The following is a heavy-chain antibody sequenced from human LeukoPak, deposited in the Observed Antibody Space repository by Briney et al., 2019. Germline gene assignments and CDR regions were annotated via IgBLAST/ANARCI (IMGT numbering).Heavy chain of an antibody. J-gene: IGHJ3*01. CDR2: TSRRGPT. CDR1: AFSLSAYV. Sequence: GGSLRLSCAASAFSLSAYVMQWVRQAPGKGLEWVSGTSRRGPTYYTDSVKGLFAISRDSSKNVLYLQMDSLRAEDTAVYYCAQGGFFAFDLWGQGKMVTVSS. D-gene: IGHD3-3*01. CDR3: AQGGFFAFDL. V-gene: IGHV3-23*01.